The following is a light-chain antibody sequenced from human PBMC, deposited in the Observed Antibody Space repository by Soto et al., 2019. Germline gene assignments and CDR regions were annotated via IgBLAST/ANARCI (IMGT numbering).Light chain of an antibody. J-gene: IGKJ1*01. CDR1: QSISNW. CDR3: QQYNSYSWT. V-gene: IGKV1-5*03. CDR2: KAS. Sequence: IRVCLSLSALSSAMRERVTITCRASQSISNWLAWYQQRPGKAPKLLIYKASNLESGVPSRFSGSGSGTEFTLIISSLQPDDFATYYCQQYNSYSWTFGQGTMADTK.